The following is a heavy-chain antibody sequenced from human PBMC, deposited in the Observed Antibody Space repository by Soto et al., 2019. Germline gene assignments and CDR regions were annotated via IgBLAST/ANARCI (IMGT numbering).Heavy chain of an antibody. D-gene: IGHD2-15*01. CDR2: INHSGST. V-gene: IGHV4-34*01. CDR1: GGSISSYY. J-gene: IGHJ4*02. CDR3: ARGLVVTRFDY. Sequence: SETLSLTCTVSGGSISSYYWSWIRQPPGKGLEWIGEINHSGSTNYNPSLKSRVTISVDTSKNQFSLKLSSVTAADTAVYYCARGLVVTRFDYWGQGTLVTVSS.